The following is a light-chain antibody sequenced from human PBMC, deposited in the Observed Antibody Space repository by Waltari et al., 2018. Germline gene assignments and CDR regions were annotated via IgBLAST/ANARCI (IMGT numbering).Light chain of an antibody. V-gene: IGLV1-40*01. CDR3: QSYDSSLSGVV. J-gene: IGLJ2*01. CDR2: GNS. Sequence: QSVLTQPPSVSGAPGPRVTISCTGRRPNLGAGYDVPWYQQLPGNAPKPPIYGNSNRPSGVPDRFSGSKSGTSASLAITGLQAEDEADYYCQSYDSSLSGVVFGGGTKLTVL. CDR1: RPNLGAGYD.